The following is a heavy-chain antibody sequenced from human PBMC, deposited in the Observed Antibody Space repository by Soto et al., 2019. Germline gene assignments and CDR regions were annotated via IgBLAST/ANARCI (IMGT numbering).Heavy chain of an antibody. V-gene: IGHV4-34*01. Sequence: QVQLQQWGAGLLKPSETLSLTCAVYGGSFSGYYWSWIRQPPGKGLEWIGEINHSGITNYNPSLKSRVTISVDTSKNQSSLKLSSVMAVDTAVYYCARGIVVLPAAKATHYYMDVWGKGTTVTVSS. J-gene: IGHJ6*03. D-gene: IGHD2-2*01. CDR2: INHSGIT. CDR1: GGSFSGYY. CDR3: ARGIVVLPAAKATHYYMDV.